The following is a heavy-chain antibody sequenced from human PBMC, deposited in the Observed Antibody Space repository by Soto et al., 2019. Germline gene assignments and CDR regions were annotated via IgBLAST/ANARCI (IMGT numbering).Heavy chain of an antibody. J-gene: IGHJ4*02. CDR2: ISSSGST. V-gene: IGHV4-61*01. CDR3: ARDIRGYSRAFDY. D-gene: IGHD5-18*01. Sequence: PSETLSLTCTVSGDSVSSDSGYWTWIRQPPGKGLEWIGYISSSGSTKYNPSLKSRVTISLDTSSNQFSLELTSVTAADTAIYYCARDIRGYSRAFDYWGQGTLVTVSS. CDR1: GDSVSSDSGY.